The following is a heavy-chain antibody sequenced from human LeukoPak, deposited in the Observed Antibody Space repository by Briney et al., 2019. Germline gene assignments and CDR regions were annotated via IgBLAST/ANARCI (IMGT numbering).Heavy chain of an antibody. D-gene: IGHD3-10*01. CDR2: ISYDGSNK. V-gene: IGHV3-30*03. J-gene: IGHJ5*02. CDR3: ARLRDMVRAGYNWLDP. CDR1: GFTFSSYG. Sequence: GRSLRLSCAASGFTFSSYGMHWVRQAPGKGLEWVAVISYDGSNKYYADSVKGRFTMSRDNSNNTLYLLMTSLRPDDTAVYHCARLRDMVRAGYNWLDPWGQGTLVTVSS.